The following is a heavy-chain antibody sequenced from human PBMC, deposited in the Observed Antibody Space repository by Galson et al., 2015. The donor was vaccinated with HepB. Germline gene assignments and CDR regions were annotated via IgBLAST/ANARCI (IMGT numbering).Heavy chain of an antibody. D-gene: IGHD5-12*01. CDR3: TTDRPIGIVATITEISH. V-gene: IGHV3-15*07. CDR2: IKSKTDGGTT. CDR1: GFTFSNAW. Sequence: LRLSCAASGFTFSNAWMNWVRQAPGKGLEWVGRIKSKTDGGTTDYAAPVKGRFTISRDDSKNTLYLQMNSLKTEDTAVYYCTTDRPIGIVATITEISHWGQGTLVTVSS. J-gene: IGHJ4*02.